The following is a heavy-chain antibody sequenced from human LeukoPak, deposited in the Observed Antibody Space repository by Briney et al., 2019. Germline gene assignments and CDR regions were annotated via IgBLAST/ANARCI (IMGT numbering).Heavy chain of an antibody. Sequence: KPSETLSLTCTVSGRSISSSSYYWGWIRQPPGKGLECIGKINHSGSTNYNPSLKSRVSISVDTSKNQFSLKLSSVTAADTAVYCCARAWMITFGGVIALFDYWGQGTLVTVSS. CDR1: GRSISSSSYY. D-gene: IGHD3-16*01. J-gene: IGHJ4*02. CDR2: INHSGST. V-gene: IGHV4-39*07. CDR3: ARAWMITFGGVIALFDY.